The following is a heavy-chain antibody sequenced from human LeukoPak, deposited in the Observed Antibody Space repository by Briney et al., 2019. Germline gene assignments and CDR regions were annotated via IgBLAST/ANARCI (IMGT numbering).Heavy chain of an antibody. V-gene: IGHV3-30*04. J-gene: IGHJ3*02. CDR2: TSYDESSK. CDR1: GFTFTSYA. D-gene: IGHD2-2*01. Sequence: PGRSLRLSCAASGFTFTSYAIQWVRQAPGKGLEWVAVTSYDESSKYYADSVKGRFTISRDNSKSTLYLQMNSLRAEDTAMYYCARSTSEAFDIWGQGTMVTVSS. CDR3: ARSTSEAFDI.